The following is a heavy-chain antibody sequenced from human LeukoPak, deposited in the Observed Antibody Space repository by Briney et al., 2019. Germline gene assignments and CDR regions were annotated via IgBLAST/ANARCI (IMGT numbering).Heavy chain of an antibody. CDR1: GYTFTSYA. Sequence: ASVKVSCKASGYTFTSYAMNWVRQAPGQGLEWMGWINTNTGNPTYAQGFTGRFVFSLDTSVSTAYLQISSLKAEDTAVYYCARHRPSNNWGSTLLFDPWGQGTLVIVSS. CDR3: ARHRPSNNWGSTLLFDP. V-gene: IGHV7-4-1*02. CDR2: INTNTGNP. J-gene: IGHJ5*02. D-gene: IGHD7-27*01.